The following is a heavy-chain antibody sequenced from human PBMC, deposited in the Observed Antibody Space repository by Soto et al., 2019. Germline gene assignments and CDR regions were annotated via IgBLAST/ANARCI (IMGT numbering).Heavy chain of an antibody. D-gene: IGHD3-16*01. J-gene: IGHJ3*02. V-gene: IGHV3-33*01. CDR3: VRGGNVAGAFDI. CDR2: IWDDGIKK. CDR1: GFTFSHYG. Sequence: QVQLVESGGGVVQPWRSLRLSCAASGFTFSHYGMHWVRQAPGKGLEWVAVIWDDGIKKFYPDSVRGRFTISRDNSENTLFLQMNSLTAEDTAIYYCVRGGNVAGAFDIWGQGTMVTVSS.